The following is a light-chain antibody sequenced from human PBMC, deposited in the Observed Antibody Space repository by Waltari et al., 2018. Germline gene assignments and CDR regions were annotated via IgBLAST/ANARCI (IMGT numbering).Light chain of an antibody. Sequence: ENVLTQSPGTLSLSPGERATLSCRTSQTINSDSLAWYQQKPGQAPSLLIYAVSSRATRIPDRFSGSGSETDFTLTISRLEPEDVAIYYCQQYGTSPPITFGQGTRLEIK. J-gene: IGKJ5*01. CDR3: QQYGTSPPIT. V-gene: IGKV3-20*01. CDR1: QTINSDS. CDR2: AVS.